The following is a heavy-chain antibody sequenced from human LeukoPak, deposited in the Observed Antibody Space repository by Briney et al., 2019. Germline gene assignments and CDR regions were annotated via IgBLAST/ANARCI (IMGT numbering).Heavy chain of an antibody. J-gene: IGHJ4*02. D-gene: IGHD5-24*01. Sequence: PGGSLRLSCAASGFTFSSYGMHWVRQAPGKGLEWVVVIWYDGSNKYYADSVKGRFTISRDNSKNTLYLQMNSLRAEDTAVYYCAMGMASLDYWGQGTLVTVSS. CDR2: IWYDGSNK. CDR1: GFTFSSYG. CDR3: AMGMASLDY. V-gene: IGHV3-33*08.